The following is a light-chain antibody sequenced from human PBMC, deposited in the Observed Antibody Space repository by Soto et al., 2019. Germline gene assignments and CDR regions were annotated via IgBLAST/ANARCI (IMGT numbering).Light chain of an antibody. CDR3: QQSYSTPST. CDR2: AAS. Sequence: DIQMTQSPSSLSASVGDRVTITCRASQSISSYLNWYQQKPGKATKLLIYAASSLQSGVPSRFSGSGSGTDFTLTISSLQPEDFATYYCQQSYSTPSTFGQGTKGEIK. CDR1: QSISSY. J-gene: IGKJ1*01. V-gene: IGKV1-39*01.